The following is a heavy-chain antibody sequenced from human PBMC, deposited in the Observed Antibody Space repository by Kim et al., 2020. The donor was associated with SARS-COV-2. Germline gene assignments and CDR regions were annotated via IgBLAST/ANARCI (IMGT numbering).Heavy chain of an antibody. CDR3: AREAVGGIVVVPAAIPNINNWFDP. J-gene: IGHJ5*02. V-gene: IGHV1-18*01. Sequence: ASVKVSCKASGYTFTSYGISWVRQAPGQGLEWMGWISAYNGNTNYAQKLQGRVTMTTDTSTSTAYMELRSLRSDDTAVYYCAREAVGGIVVVPAAIPNINNWFDPWGQGTLVTVSS. CDR1: GYTFTSYG. D-gene: IGHD2-2*01. CDR2: ISAYNGNT.